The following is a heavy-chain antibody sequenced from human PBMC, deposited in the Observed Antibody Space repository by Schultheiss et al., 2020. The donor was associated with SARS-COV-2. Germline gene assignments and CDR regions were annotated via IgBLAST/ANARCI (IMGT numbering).Heavy chain of an antibody. CDR2: IYYSGST. Sequence: SQTLSLTCTVSGGSISSGGYYWSWIRQHPGKGLEWIGYIYYSGSTYYNPSLKSRVTISVDTSKNQFSLKLSSVTAADTAVYYCARDLPGIAASYGMDVWGQGTTVTVSS. D-gene: IGHD6-13*01. CDR1: GGSISSGGYY. CDR3: ARDLPGIAASYGMDV. J-gene: IGHJ6*02. V-gene: IGHV4-31*03.